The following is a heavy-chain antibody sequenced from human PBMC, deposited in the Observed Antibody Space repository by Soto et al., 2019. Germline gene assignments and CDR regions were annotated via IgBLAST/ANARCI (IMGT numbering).Heavy chain of an antibody. D-gene: IGHD5-12*01. CDR1: GYTFSSYG. V-gene: IGHV3-30*18. J-gene: IGHJ4*02. Sequence: QVQLVESGGGVVQPGRSLRLSCAASGYTFSSYGMHWVRQAPRKGLEWVAVISYDGSNKYYADSVKGRFTISRDNSKNTLYLQMNSLRAEDTAVYYCAKVLSRYSGYDGFDYWGQGTLVTVSS. CDR2: ISYDGSNK. CDR3: AKVLSRYSGYDGFDY.